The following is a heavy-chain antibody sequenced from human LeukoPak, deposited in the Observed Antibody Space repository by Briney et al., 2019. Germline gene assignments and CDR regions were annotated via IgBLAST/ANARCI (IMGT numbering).Heavy chain of an antibody. CDR3: AAYYYDSSGYPY. V-gene: IGHV3-23*01. J-gene: IGHJ4*02. CDR2: ISGSGGST. D-gene: IGHD3-22*01. CDR1: GFTFSSYG. Sequence: GGTLRLSCAASGFTFSSYGMSWVRQAPGKGLEWVSGISGSGGSTYYADSVKGRFTISRDNSKNTLYLQMNSLRAEDTAVYYRAAYYYDSSGYPYWGQGTLVTVSS.